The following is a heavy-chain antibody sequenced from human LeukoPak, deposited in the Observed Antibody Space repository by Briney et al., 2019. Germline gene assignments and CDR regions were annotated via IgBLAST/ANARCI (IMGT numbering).Heavy chain of an antibody. V-gene: IGHV3-7*01. D-gene: IGHD6-19*01. J-gene: IGHJ4*02. CDR1: GFTFSSYW. CDR2: IKQDGSEK. CDR3: ARGGQWLVYYFDY. Sequence: PGGSLRLPCAASGFTFSSYWMSWVRQAPGKGREGVANIKQDGSEKYYVDSVKGRFTISRDNAKNSLYLQMNSLRAEDTAVYYCARGGQWLVYYFDYWGQGTLVTVSS.